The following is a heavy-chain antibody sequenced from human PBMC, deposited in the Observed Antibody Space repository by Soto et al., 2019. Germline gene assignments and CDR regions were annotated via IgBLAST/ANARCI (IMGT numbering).Heavy chain of an antibody. Sequence: GGSLRLSCAASGFTFSSYAMHWVRQAPGKGLEWVAVISYDGSNKYYADSVKGRFTISRDNSKNTLYLQMNSLRAEDTAVYYCAREWGSRSYNEYYFDYWGQGTLVTVSS. CDR3: AREWGSRSYNEYYFDY. CDR2: ISYDGSNK. J-gene: IGHJ4*02. V-gene: IGHV3-30-3*01. D-gene: IGHD2-2*01. CDR1: GFTFSSYA.